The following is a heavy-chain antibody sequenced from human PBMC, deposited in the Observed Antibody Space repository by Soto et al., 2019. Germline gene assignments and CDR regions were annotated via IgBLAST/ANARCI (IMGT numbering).Heavy chain of an antibody. V-gene: IGHV4-39*01. J-gene: IGHJ3*02. Sequence: QLQLQESGPGLVKPSETLSLTCTVSGGSISSSRCHWGWIRQPPGKGLEWIASIKYSGTTLYNPSLKSRVTLSVDTSKNNSALKMSSVTAAETAVYNCARHGITGRYYDALDIWGQGTMVTVSS. CDR2: IKYSGTT. D-gene: IGHD1-26*01. CDR3: ARHGITGRYYDALDI. CDR1: GGSISSSRCH.